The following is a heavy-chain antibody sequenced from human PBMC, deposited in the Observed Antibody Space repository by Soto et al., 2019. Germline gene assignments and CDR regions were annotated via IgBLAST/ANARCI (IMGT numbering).Heavy chain of an antibody. D-gene: IGHD6-19*01. J-gene: IGHJ5*02. CDR3: AHNLVAGTSWFDP. CDR1: GFSLSTSGVG. CDR2: IYWDDDK. Sequence: QITLKESGPTLVKPTQTLTLTCTFSGFSLSTSGVGVVWIRQPPGKALEWLGIIYWDDDKRYRPSLKSRLTXTXDXXKTQAVLTMTDMDPVDTGSYYCAHNLVAGTSWFDPWGQGTLVTVSS. V-gene: IGHV2-5*02.